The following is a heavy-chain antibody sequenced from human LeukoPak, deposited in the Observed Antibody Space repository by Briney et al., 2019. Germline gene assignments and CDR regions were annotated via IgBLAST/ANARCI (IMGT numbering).Heavy chain of an antibody. D-gene: IGHD6-13*01. CDR1: GFTFSNAW. CDR2: IKSKTDGGTT. V-gene: IGHV3-15*01. J-gene: IGHJ4*02. CDR3: TPQNSSSWLDY. Sequence: KAGGSLRLSCAASGFTFSNAWMNWVRQAPGKGLEWVGRIKSKTDGGTTDYAGPVKGRFTNSRDDSKNTLYLQMNSRKAEDTAVYYCTPQNSSSWLDYWGQETLVTVSS.